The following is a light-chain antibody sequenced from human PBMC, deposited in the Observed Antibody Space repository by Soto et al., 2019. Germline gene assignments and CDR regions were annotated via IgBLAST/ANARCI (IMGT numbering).Light chain of an antibody. CDR3: GSYTGSSTLVV. J-gene: IGLJ2*01. V-gene: IGLV2-14*01. CDR2: DVS. CDR1: SSDVGGYN. Sequence: QSALTQPASVSGSPGQSITISCTGTSSDVGGYNSWYQQHPGKAPKLMIYDVSNRPSGVSNRFSGSKSGNTASLTISGLQAEDEADYYCGSYTGSSTLVVFGGGTKLTVL.